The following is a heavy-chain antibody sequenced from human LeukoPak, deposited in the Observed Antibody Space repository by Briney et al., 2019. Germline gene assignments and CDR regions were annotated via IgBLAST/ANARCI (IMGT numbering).Heavy chain of an antibody. CDR3: ARGDYYSSGYYLDY. D-gene: IGHD3-22*01. CDR1: GFTFSSYA. CDR2: ISYDGSNK. J-gene: IGHJ4*02. V-gene: IGHV3-30-3*01. Sequence: GRSLRLSCAASGFTFSSYAMHWVRQAPGKGLEWVAVISYDGSNKYYADSVKGRFTISRDNSKNTLYLQMNRLRAEDTAVYYGARGDYYSSGYYLDYWGQGTLVTVSS.